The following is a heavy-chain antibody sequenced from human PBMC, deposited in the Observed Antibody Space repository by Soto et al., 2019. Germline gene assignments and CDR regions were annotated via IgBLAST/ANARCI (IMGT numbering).Heavy chain of an antibody. CDR3: ARVIVLSTIFGVKAFDI. V-gene: IGHV4-34*01. Sequence: SETLSLTCAVYGGSFSGYYWSWIRQPPGKGLEWIGEINHSGSTNYNPSLKSRVTISVDTSKNQFSLKLSSVTAADTAVYYCARVIVLSTIFGVKAFDIWGQGTMVTVSS. CDR2: INHSGST. J-gene: IGHJ3*02. D-gene: IGHD3-3*01. CDR1: GGSFSGYY.